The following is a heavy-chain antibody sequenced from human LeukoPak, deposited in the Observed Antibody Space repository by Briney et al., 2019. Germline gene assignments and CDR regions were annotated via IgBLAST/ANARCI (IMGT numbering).Heavy chain of an antibody. V-gene: IGHV4-4*07. CDR2: LYTNRRN. D-gene: IGHD6-25*01. Sequence: PSETLSLTCSVSGDSIITYYWNWIRQPAGKGLEWIGRLYTNRRNDYNPSLKSRVTISVDKSKNQFSLSLISVTAADTAVYYCARDSGAATHLDYWGQGILVTVSS. CDR1: GDSIITYY. CDR3: ARDSGAATHLDY. J-gene: IGHJ4*02.